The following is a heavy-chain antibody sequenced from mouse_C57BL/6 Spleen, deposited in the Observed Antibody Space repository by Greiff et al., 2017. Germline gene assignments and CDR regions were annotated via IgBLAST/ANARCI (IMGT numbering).Heavy chain of an antibody. CDR2: VYPYNGGT. Sequence: VQLQQSGPVLVKPGPSVKISCKASGFTFTDYYMHWVKPSHGKSLEWIGLVYPYNGGTSYNQTFKGKATLTVDTSASTAYMELNSLTSEDSAVYYCARYGGSSPYWYFDVWGTGTTVTVSS. CDR1: GFTFTDYY. V-gene: IGHV1-36*01. D-gene: IGHD1-1*01. J-gene: IGHJ1*03. CDR3: ARYGGSSPYWYFDV.